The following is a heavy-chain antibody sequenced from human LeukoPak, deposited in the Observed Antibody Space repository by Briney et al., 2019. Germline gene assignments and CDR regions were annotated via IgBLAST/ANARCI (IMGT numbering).Heavy chain of an antibody. Sequence: GGSLRLSCAASGFAFRRYEMTRVRQAPGKGMEWVSYIASSGSTIYYADSVKGRFTISRDNSKNTLYLQMNSLRTEDTAVYYCAKDTSRYYYDSSGYYWGQGTLVTVSS. CDR2: IASSGSTI. CDR1: GFAFRRYE. V-gene: IGHV3-48*03. J-gene: IGHJ4*02. CDR3: AKDTSRYYYDSSGYY. D-gene: IGHD3-22*01.